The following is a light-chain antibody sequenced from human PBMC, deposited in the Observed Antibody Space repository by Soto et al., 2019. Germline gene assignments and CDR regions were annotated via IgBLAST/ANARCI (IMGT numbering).Light chain of an antibody. Sequence: VMTQSPLSLHVTPGEPASISCRSSQSLLHDNGFNYFDWYLQKPGQSPQLLVYWGAIRASWDPDTGSASGLSRDFTVKISRVEAEDVGVYYCTQDRQIPRTFGPGTKVDI. CDR3: TQDRQIPRT. V-gene: IGKV2-28*01. CDR1: QSLLHDNGFNY. CDR2: WGA. J-gene: IGKJ3*01.